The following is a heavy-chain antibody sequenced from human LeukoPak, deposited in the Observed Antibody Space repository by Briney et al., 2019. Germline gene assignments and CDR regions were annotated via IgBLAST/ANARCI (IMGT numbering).Heavy chain of an antibody. J-gene: IGHJ3*02. CDR2: IYYRGTS. Sequence: SETLSLTCSVSGSSISPHHWTWIRQAPGEGLEWMGYIYYRGTSNYSPSLKNRLTMSVDTSKNQISLKLTSVTAADTAVYYCARIQPSCPGLGFCSFDIWGQGTLATVSS. V-gene: IGHV4-59*11. D-gene: IGHD3-3*01. CDR3: ARIQPSCPGLGFCSFDI. CDR1: GSSISPHH.